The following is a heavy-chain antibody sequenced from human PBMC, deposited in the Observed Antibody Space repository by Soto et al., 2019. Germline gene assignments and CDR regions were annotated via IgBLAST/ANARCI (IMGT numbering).Heavy chain of an antibody. CDR1: GFTFTNYA. Sequence: EVQLLESGGGLVQPGGSLRLSCAASGFTFTNYAMTWVRQAPGKGLEWVSGLSGSGGSTYYADSVKGRFTISRDNSKNTLYLQMTSLRAEDTAIYYFAKVSGFGPWSHFDYWGQGTLVTVSS. D-gene: IGHD3-10*01. V-gene: IGHV3-23*01. CDR2: LSGSGGST. J-gene: IGHJ4*02. CDR3: AKVSGFGPWSHFDY.